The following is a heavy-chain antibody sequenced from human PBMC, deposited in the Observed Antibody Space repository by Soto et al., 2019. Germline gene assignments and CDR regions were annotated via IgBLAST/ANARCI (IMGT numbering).Heavy chain of an antibody. CDR3: ARQGLAYTTTLGHAFDF. V-gene: IGHV5-51*01. CDR2: IYPGDSET. J-gene: IGHJ3*01. Sequence: EVQLVQSGAEVKKPGDSLKISCKGSGYSFSNSWIGWVRQMPGKGLDWMGIIYPGDSETTYSPSFQGQVVISADRATCTAYLQWSTLEASDTAMYYCARQGLAYTTTLGHAFDFWGQGTMVTVSS. D-gene: IGHD2-2*02. CDR1: GYSFSNSW.